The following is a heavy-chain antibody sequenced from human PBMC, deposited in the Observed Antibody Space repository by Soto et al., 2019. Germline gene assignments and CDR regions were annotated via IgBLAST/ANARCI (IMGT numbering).Heavy chain of an antibody. CDR3: AKENGYSSSWFEFDY. D-gene: IGHD6-13*01. CDR1: GFTFSSYA. Sequence: EVQLLESGGGLVQPGGSLRLSCAASGFTFSSYAMSWVRQAPGKGLEWVSAISGSGGSTYYADSVKGRFTISRDNSKNALYLQMNSLRAENTAVYYCAKENGYSSSWFEFDYWGQGTLVTVSS. V-gene: IGHV3-23*01. CDR2: ISGSGGST. J-gene: IGHJ4*02.